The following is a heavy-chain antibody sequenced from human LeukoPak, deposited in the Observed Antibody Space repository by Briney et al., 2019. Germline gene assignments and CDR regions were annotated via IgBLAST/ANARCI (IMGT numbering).Heavy chain of an antibody. CDR3: ARGPYSSGPIYFDY. CDR2: ISYHGSNK. V-gene: IGHV3-30*03. D-gene: IGHD6-19*01. CDR1: GFTFSSYG. J-gene: IGHJ4*02. Sequence: GRSLRLSCAASGFTFSSYGMHWVRQAPGKGLEWVAVISYHGSNKYYADSVKGRFTISRDNSKNTLYLQMNSLRAEDTAVYYCARGPYSSGPIYFDYWGQGTLVTVSS.